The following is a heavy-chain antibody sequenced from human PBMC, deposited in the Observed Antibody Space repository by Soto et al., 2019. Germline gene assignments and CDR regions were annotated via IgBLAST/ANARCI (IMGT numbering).Heavy chain of an antibody. D-gene: IGHD5-12*01. J-gene: IGHJ4*02. V-gene: IGHV1-8*01. CDR3: ASQGEDSGYASDRALGY. CDR2: MNPSSGVT. Sequence: ASVKVSCKTSGYTFTNFDITWVRQAAGQGLEWMGSMNPSSGVTDYAQTFQGRVTMTRNISTNTAYMELNTLRSEDTAVYYCASQGEDSGYASDRALGYWGQGTLVTVSS. CDR1: GYTFTNFD.